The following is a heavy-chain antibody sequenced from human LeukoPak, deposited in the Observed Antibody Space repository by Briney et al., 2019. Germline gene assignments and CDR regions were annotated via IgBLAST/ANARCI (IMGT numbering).Heavy chain of an antibody. Sequence: ASVKVSCKVSGYTLGELSMHWVRQAPGEGLEWMGGFDPADGEAIYAQKFQGRVSMTEDTSTDTAYMELSSLRSEDTAVYYCANQLLEIAVGSGVHGRDVWGQGTTVTVSS. D-gene: IGHD2-2*01. J-gene: IGHJ6*02. V-gene: IGHV1-24*01. CDR3: ANQLLEIAVGSGVHGRDV. CDR1: GYTLGELS. CDR2: FDPADGEA.